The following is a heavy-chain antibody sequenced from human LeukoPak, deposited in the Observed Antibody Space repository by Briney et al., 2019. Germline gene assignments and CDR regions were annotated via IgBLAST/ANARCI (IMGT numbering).Heavy chain of an antibody. J-gene: IGHJ4*02. CDR2: ISGGGDNT. D-gene: IGHD2-8*01. V-gene: IGHV3-23*01. CDR1: GFTFSSYA. CDR3: ARASYCSNGVCYLVEY. Sequence: GGSLRLSCAASGFTFSSYAMSWVRQAPGKGLEWVSSISGGGDNTYYADSVKGRFTISRDNSKNTLYVQMNRLRAEDTAVYYCARASYCSNGVCYLVEYWGQGTLVTVSS.